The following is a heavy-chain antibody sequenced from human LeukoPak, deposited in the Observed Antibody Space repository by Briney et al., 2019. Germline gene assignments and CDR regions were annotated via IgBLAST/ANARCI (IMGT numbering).Heavy chain of an antibody. CDR3: ARLGEGSAFDI. J-gene: IGHJ3*02. Sequence: ASETLSLTCTVSDDSISDYYRGWIRQPPGKGLEWIGYFYNSGRSTYNPSLKSRVTISVDTSKNQFSLKLSSVTAADTAVYYCARLGEGSAFDIWGQGTMVTVSS. V-gene: IGHV4-59*08. CDR1: DDSISDYY. CDR2: FYNSGRS. D-gene: IGHD3-10*01.